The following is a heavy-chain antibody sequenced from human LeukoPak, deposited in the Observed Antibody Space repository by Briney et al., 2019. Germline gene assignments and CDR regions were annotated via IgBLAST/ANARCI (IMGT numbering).Heavy chain of an antibody. D-gene: IGHD4-17*01. CDR1: GYTFTGYY. J-gene: IGHJ4*02. CDR2: INPNSGGT. Sequence: ASVKVSCMASGYTFTGYYTHWVRQAPGQGLEWMGRINPNSGGTNYAQKFQGRVTMTRDTSISTAYMELSRLRSDDTAVYYCAREGSTVNGYDYWGQGTLVTVSS. V-gene: IGHV1-2*06. CDR3: AREGSTVNGYDY.